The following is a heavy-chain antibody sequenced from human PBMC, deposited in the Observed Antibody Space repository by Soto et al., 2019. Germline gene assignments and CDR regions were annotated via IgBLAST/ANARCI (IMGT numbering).Heavy chain of an antibody. CDR1: GFTISPYN. V-gene: IGHV3-48*02. CDR2: ISSSSNTL. J-gene: IGHJ6*02. D-gene: IGHD2-2*01. Sequence: PGGSLRLSCAASGFTISPYNMIWVRQAPGKWLQWVSYISSSSNTLYYGDSVRGRLTISRDDAKNSLYLQMNSLRDEDTAVYYCARRPDATIKDISYYYALDVWGQGTTVTVSS. CDR3: ARRPDATIKDISYYYALDV.